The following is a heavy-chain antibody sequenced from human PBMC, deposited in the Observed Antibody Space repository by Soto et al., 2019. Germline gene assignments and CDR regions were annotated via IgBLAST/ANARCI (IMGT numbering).Heavy chain of an antibody. CDR2: IDPSDSYT. J-gene: IGHJ5*02. V-gene: IGHV5-10-1*01. CDR3: ARHVWAYYDILAPPLPPNWFDP. D-gene: IGHD3-9*01. CDR1: GYSFTSYW. Sequence: EVQLVQSGAEVKKPGESLRISCKGSGYSFTSYWISWVRQMPGKGLEWMGRIDPSDSYTNYSPSFQGHVTISADKSISXXYXEXXSLKASDTAMYYCARHVWAYYDILAPPLPPNWFDPWGQGTLVTVSS.